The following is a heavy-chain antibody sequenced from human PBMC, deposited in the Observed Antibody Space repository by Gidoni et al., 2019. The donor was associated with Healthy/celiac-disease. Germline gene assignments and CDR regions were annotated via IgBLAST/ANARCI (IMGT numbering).Heavy chain of an antibody. V-gene: IGHV4-59*01. J-gene: IGHJ6*02. D-gene: IGHD2-21*01. CDR2: IYYSGST. Sequence: QVQLQESGPGLVKPSETLSLTCTVSGGSISSYYWSWIRQPPGKGLEWIGYIYYSGSTNYNPSLKSRVTISVDTSKNQFSLKLSSVTAADTAVYYCARAPTSSSYGGNLAIYYYYGMDVWGQGTTVTVSS. CDR1: GGSISSYY. CDR3: ARAPTSSSYGGNLAIYYYYGMDV.